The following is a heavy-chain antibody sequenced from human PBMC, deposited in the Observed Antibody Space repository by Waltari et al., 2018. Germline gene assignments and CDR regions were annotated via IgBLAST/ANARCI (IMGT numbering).Heavy chain of an antibody. D-gene: IGHD1-26*01. CDR2: IYYSGRT. J-gene: IGHJ4*02. V-gene: IGHV4-39*01. CDR1: GGSIRSSSYY. CDR3: ARHGRKGSIVRGPDS. Sequence: QLQLQGSGPGLVNPSETLSLTCTVSGGSIRSSSYYLGLVRQPPAKGLELIGTIYYSGRTYYNPSLQSRVTISVDTSKSQFSLKLSSVTAADTAVYYCARHGRKGSIVRGPDSWGQGTLVTVSS.